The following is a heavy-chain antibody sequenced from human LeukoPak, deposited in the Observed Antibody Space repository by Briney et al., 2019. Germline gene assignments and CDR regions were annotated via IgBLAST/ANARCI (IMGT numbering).Heavy chain of an antibody. CDR1: GGSISSRGYY. J-gene: IGHJ4*02. Sequence: PSETLSLTRPVSGGSISSRGYYWGGVRQPPGKGRGGSGRIFYSGGTYYNPSLKSRVTISVDTSKNQFSLKLSSVTAADTAVYYCARLSYTAMVSFYFDSWGQGTLVTVSS. D-gene: IGHD5-18*01. V-gene: IGHV4-39*01. CDR2: IFYSGGT. CDR3: ARLSYTAMVSFYFDS.